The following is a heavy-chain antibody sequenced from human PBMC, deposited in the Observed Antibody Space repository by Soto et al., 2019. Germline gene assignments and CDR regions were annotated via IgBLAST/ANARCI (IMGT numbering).Heavy chain of an antibody. CDR2: ISFDGSNK. CDR3: AREMIPMIMGGMSAMDV. Sequence: ESGGGVVQPERSQRLSCAASKFTFRTYVMHWVRQAPGKGLEWVALISFDGSNKYYADSVKVRFTISRDNSKNTMYLQMNSLRPEDTAVYYCAREMIPMIMGGMSAMDVWGQGTTVTVSS. D-gene: IGHD3-22*01. V-gene: IGHV3-30*04. CDR1: KFTFRTYV. J-gene: IGHJ6*02.